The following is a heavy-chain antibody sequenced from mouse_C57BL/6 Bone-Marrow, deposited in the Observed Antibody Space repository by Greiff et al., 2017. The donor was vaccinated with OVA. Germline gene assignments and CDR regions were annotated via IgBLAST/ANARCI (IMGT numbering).Heavy chain of an antibody. Sequence: EVQRVESGGGLVKPGGSLKLSCAASGFTFSDYGMHWVRQAPGKGLEWVAYISSGSSTIYYADTVKGRFTISRDNAKTTLFLQLTSLRSEDTAMYYCVTGFYAMDYWGQGTSVTVSS. CDR2: ISSGSSTI. J-gene: IGHJ4*01. CDR3: VTGFYAMDY. CDR1: GFTFSDYG. D-gene: IGHD4-1*01. V-gene: IGHV5-17*01.